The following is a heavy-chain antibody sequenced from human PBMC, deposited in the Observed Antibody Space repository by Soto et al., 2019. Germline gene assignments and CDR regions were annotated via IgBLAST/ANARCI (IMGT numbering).Heavy chain of an antibody. CDR2: INPSGDNI. CDR1: GDTLTSYS. D-gene: IGHD2-15*01. Sequence: QVQLVQSGAEVKKPGASVRVSCKASGDTLTSYSMHWVRQAPGQGLEWMGIINPSGDNIRYAQNFQGRVTMTRDTSTSTVYLELSSLRSEDTAIYYCARDPQGYCSGGRCYHFDYWGQGTLVTVSS. J-gene: IGHJ4*02. V-gene: IGHV1-46*01. CDR3: ARDPQGYCSGGRCYHFDY.